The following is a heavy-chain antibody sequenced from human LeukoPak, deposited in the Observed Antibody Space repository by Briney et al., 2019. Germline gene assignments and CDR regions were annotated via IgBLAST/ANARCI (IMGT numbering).Heavy chain of an antibody. CDR2: IYSDGRT. CDR1: GFTVSNKY. J-gene: IGHJ3*02. Sequence: GGSLRLSCAASGFTVSNKYMTWVRQAPGKGLEWISLIYSDGRTYYADSVKGRCTISRDNSKNTLYLQMNSPRVEDTAVYFCARGLSLSGYLDASDIWGQGTMVTVSS. CDR3: ARGLSLSGYLDASDI. V-gene: IGHV3-53*01. D-gene: IGHD3-22*01.